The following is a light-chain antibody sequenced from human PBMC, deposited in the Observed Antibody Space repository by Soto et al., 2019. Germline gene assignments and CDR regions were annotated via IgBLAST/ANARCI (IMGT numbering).Light chain of an antibody. CDR1: QSISKY. J-gene: IGKJ1*01. V-gene: IGKV1-39*01. Sequence: DIQMTQSPASLSAPVGDRVTITCRASQSISKYLNWYQHKPGKGPKLLIYGASTLQSGVPSRFSGSGSGTDFTLTISSLQPEDVATYYCQQSNSIPPWTFGQGTKVDIK. CDR3: QQSNSIPPWT. CDR2: GAS.